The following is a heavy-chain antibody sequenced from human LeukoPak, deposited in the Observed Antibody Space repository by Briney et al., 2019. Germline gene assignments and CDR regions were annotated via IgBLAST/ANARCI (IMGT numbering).Heavy chain of an antibody. Sequence: SVKVSCKASGYTFTSYYMHWVRQAPGQGLEWMGRIIPIFGTANYAQKFQGRVTITTDESTSTAYMELSSLRSEDTAVYYCARDTLGSSSWYVGGFDPWGQGTLVTVSS. D-gene: IGHD6-13*01. CDR1: GYTFTSYY. CDR2: IIPIFGTA. V-gene: IGHV1-69*05. J-gene: IGHJ5*02. CDR3: ARDTLGSSSWYVGGFDP.